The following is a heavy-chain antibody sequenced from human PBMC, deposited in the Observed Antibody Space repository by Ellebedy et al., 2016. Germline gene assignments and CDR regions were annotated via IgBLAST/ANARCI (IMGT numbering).Heavy chain of an antibody. CDR1: GFTFSSYG. J-gene: IGHJ6*03. D-gene: IGHD2-2*01. Sequence: GESLKISXAASGFTFSSYGMHWVRQAPGKGLEWVAVIWYDGSNKYYADSVKGRFTISRDNSKNTLYLQMNSLRAEDTAVYYCAKGGVVPAAIYYYYMDVWGKGTTVTVSS. CDR3: AKGGVVPAAIYYYYMDV. CDR2: IWYDGSNK. V-gene: IGHV3-33*06.